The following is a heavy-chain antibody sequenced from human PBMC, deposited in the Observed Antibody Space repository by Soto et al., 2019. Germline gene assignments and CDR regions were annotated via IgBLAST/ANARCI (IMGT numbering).Heavy chain of an antibody. CDR2: MNPNSGNT. CDR1: VYTFTKFG. D-gene: IGHD3-16*01. V-gene: IGHV1-8*01. CDR3: ARDLPLGGYYYYAMDV. J-gene: IGHJ6*02. Sequence: ASVTVSCKASVYTFTKFGISWVRPAPGQGLEWMGWMNPNSGNTGYAQKFQGRVTMTRNTSISTVYMELSSLRSEDTAVYYCARDLPLGGYYYYAMDVWGQGTTVTVSS.